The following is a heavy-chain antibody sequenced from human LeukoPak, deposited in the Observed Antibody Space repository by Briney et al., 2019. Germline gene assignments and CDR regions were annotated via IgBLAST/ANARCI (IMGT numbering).Heavy chain of an antibody. J-gene: IGHJ6*02. CDR3: TRDLRVRGVNYYGMDV. CDR2: IRSKAYGGTT. V-gene: IGHV3-49*03. CDR1: GFTFGDYA. D-gene: IGHD3-10*01. Sequence: GGSLRLSCTASGFTFGDYAMSWFRQAPGKGLEWVGFIRSKAYGGTTEYAASVKGRFTISRDDSKSIAYLQMNSLKTEDTAVYYCTRDLRVRGVNYYGMDVWGQGTTVTVSS.